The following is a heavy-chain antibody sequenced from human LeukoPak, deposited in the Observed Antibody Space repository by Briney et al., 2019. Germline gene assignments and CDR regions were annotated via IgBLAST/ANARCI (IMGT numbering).Heavy chain of an antibody. D-gene: IGHD2-2*01. Sequence: SETLSLTCTVSGGSISSSSYYWGWIRQPPGKGLEWIGSIYYSGSTYYNPSLKSRVTISVDTSKNQFSLKLSSVTAADTAVYYCARSLGYCSSTSCYHYYYYGMDVWGQGTTVTVSS. J-gene: IGHJ6*02. CDR1: GGSISSSSYY. V-gene: IGHV4-39*07. CDR2: IYYSGST. CDR3: ARSLGYCSSTSCYHYYYYGMDV.